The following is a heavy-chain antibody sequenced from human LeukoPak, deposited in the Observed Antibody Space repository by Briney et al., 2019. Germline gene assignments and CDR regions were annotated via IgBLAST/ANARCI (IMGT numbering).Heavy chain of an antibody. D-gene: IGHD3-9*01. Sequence: GGSLRLSCVASGLTFSSHWMHWVRQDPRKGLVWVSRINGDGRNINYADSVRGRFTISRDNAKNTLYLQMNTLRVEDTAVYYCTRDLMDYDVSTGLHHYYMDVWGQGTTVTVSS. V-gene: IGHV3-74*01. CDR3: TRDLMDYDVSTGLHHYYMDV. CDR2: INGDGRNI. CDR1: GLTFSSHW. J-gene: IGHJ6*02.